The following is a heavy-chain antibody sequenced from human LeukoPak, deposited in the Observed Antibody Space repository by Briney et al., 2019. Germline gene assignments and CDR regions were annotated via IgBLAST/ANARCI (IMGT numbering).Heavy chain of an antibody. CDR2: IYYTGST. CDR1: GGSISNYY. D-gene: IGHD2-21*01. Sequence: PSETLSLTCTVSGGSISNYYWSWIRQPPGKGLEWIGYIYYTGSTNYNASLKSRVTISVDTSKNQFSLKLSSVTAADTAVYYCARLQWRWCFDYWGQGTLVTVSS. J-gene: IGHJ4*02. V-gene: IGHV4-59*01. CDR3: ARLQWRWCFDY.